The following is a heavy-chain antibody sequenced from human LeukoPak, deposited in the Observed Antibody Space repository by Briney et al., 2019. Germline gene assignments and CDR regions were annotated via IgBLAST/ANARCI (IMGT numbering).Heavy chain of an antibody. J-gene: IGHJ4*02. D-gene: IGHD6-13*01. Sequence: GGTLRLSCAASGFTFSSYGMSWVRQAPGKGLEWVSAISGSGGSTYYADSVKGRFTISRDNSKNTLYLQMNSLRAEDTAVYYCARETPDSSSWTAFDYWGQGTLVTVSS. CDR3: ARETPDSSSWTAFDY. CDR1: GFTFSSYG. V-gene: IGHV3-23*01. CDR2: ISGSGGST.